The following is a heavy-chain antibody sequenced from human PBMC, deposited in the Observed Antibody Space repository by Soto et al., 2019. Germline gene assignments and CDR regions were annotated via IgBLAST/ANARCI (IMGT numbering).Heavy chain of an antibody. CDR3: ARDSHVGSGWQLTADY. CDR2: IWYDGSNK. D-gene: IGHD6-19*01. V-gene: IGHV3-33*01. J-gene: IGHJ4*02. CDR1: GFTFSSYG. Sequence: GESLKISCAASGFTFSSYGMHWVRQAPGKGLEWVAVIWYDGSNKYYAESVKGRFTISRDNSKNTLYLQMNSLRAEDTAVYYCARDSHVGSGWQLTADYWGEGTLVTVSS.